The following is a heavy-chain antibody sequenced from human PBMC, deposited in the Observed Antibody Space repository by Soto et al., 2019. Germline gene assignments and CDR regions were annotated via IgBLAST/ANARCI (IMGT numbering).Heavy chain of an antibody. J-gene: IGHJ5*02. Sequence: SQTLSVTCAISGESVSSNSAAWNWIRQSPSRGLEWLGRTYYRSRWYHDYTVSVKSRITINPDTSKNQFSLQLNSVTLEDKDVYYCARGGLVWFGKSPTYPYNWLDTRGQRTLVPVSS. D-gene: IGHD3-10*01. V-gene: IGHV6-1*01. CDR2: TYYRSRWYH. CDR1: GESVSSNSAA. CDR3: ARGGLVWFGKSPTYPYNWLDT.